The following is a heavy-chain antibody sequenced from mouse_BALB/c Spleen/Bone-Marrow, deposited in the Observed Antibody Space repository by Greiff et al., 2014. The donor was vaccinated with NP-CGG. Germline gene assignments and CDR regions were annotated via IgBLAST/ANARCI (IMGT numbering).Heavy chain of an antibody. CDR1: GFTFSDYG. V-gene: IGHV5-15*02. CDR3: ARETTRGAMDY. J-gene: IGHJ4*01. CDR2: ISNLAYSI. Sequence: ESGGALVQPGGSRKLSCAASGFTFSDYGMAWVRQAPGKGPEWVAFISNLAYSIYYTDTVTGRFTISRENAKNTLYLEMSSLRSEDTAMYYCARETTRGAMDYWGQGTSVTVSS. D-gene: IGHD2-1*01.